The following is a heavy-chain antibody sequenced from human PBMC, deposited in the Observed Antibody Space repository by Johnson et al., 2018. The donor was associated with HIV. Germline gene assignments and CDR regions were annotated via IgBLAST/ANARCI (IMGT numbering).Heavy chain of an antibody. D-gene: IGHD1-26*01. J-gene: IGHJ3*02. V-gene: IGHV3-30*19. CDR1: GFTFDDYG. Sequence: QVQLVESGGGLVQPGRSLRLSCTASGFTFDDYGMSWVRQAPGKGLEWVAVIPYDGSNKYYADSVKGRFTISRDNAKNSLYLQMNSLRAEDTAVYYCTTDLEPLNSGSYRFGAFDIWGQGTMVTVSS. CDR2: IPYDGSNK. CDR3: TTDLEPLNSGSYRFGAFDI.